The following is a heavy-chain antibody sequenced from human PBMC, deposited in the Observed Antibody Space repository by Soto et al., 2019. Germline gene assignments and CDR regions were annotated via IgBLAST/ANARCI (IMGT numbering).Heavy chain of an antibody. CDR1: GFNFSNHW. D-gene: IGHD2-21*02. V-gene: IGHV3-74*01. J-gene: IGHJ5*02. CDR3: ARESGDWPLNWFVP. CDR2: ITSDGKSK. Sequence: LRLSCAASGFNFSNHWMHWVRQRPAEGLVWVSRITSDGKSKAYAESVKGRFAISRDNAKNTLYLQMNGLTAEDTAVYYCARESGDWPLNWFVPWGQGTLVTVSS.